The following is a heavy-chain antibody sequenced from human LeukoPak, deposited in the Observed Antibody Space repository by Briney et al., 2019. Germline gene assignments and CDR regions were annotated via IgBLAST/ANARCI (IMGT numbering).Heavy chain of an antibody. J-gene: IGHJ5*02. D-gene: IGHD1-7*01. V-gene: IGHV1-3*03. CDR2: INAGNGNT. CDR1: GYTFTSYA. Sequence: GASVKVSCKASGYTFTSYAMHWVRQAPGQRLEWMGWINAGNGNTKYSQEFQGRVTTTRDTSASTAYMELSSLRSEDMAVYYCARGGIGGRNWNYGPWFDPWGQGTLVTVSS. CDR3: ARGGIGGRNWNYGPWFDP.